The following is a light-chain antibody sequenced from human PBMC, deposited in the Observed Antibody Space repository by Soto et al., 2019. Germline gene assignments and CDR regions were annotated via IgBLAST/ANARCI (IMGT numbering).Light chain of an antibody. V-gene: IGKV3-20*01. CDR2: GAS. J-gene: IGKJ1*01. CDR3: QQYGSSPWT. Sequence: EIVLTQSPGTLSLSPGERATLSCRASQSVSSSFLAWYQQKPGQAPRLLIYGASSRATGIPDRFSGSGSGTDFTLTINSLEPEDFPVYYCQQYGSSPWTFGQGTKVEIK. CDR1: QSVSSSF.